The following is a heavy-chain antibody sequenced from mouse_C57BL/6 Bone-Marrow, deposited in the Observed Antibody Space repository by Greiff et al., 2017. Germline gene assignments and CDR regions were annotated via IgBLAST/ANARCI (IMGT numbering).Heavy chain of an antibody. D-gene: IGHD1-1*01. CDR1: GYTFTSYW. CDR3: ARGDYSRGYFDV. Sequence: VQLQQPGTELVKPGASVKLSCKASGYTFTSYWMHWVKQRPGQGLEWIGNINPSNGGTNYNEKFKSKATLTVDKSSSTAYMQLSSLTSDDSAVYYCARGDYSRGYFDVWGTGTTVTVSS. J-gene: IGHJ1*03. CDR2: INPSNGGT. V-gene: IGHV1-53*01.